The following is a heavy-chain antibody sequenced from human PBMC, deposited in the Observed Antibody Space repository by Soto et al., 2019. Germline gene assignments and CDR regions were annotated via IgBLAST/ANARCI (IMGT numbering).Heavy chain of an antibody. CDR3: AKSPLAVAGTEAYFDY. CDR2: ISGSGGST. Sequence: GGSLRLSCAASGFTFSSYAMSWVRQAPGKGLEWVSAISGSGGSTYYADSVKGRFTISRDNSKNTLYLQMNSLRAEDTAVYYCAKSPLAVAGTEAYFDYWGQGTLVTVSS. D-gene: IGHD6-19*01. V-gene: IGHV3-23*01. J-gene: IGHJ4*02. CDR1: GFTFSSYA.